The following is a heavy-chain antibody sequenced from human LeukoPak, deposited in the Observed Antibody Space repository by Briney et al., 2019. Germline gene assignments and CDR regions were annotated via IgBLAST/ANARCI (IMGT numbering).Heavy chain of an antibody. V-gene: IGHV3-7*01. CDR2: IKQDGGET. D-gene: IGHD4-11*01. CDR3: TREDHSNYNY. Sequence: GGSLRLSCAASGFPFSSYWMAWVRQAPGKGLEWVASIKQDGGETFYVDSVKGRFTISRGNAKNSLYLQMNSLRAEDTAVYYCTREDHSNYNYWGQGTLVTVSS. J-gene: IGHJ4*02. CDR1: GFPFSSYW.